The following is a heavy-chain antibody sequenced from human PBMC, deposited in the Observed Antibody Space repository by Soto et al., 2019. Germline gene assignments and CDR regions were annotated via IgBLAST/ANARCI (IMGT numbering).Heavy chain of an antibody. CDR3: ARRPDFRDHGWFDP. CDR2: IHYSGET. D-gene: IGHD4-17*01. CDR1: GGSIISTFYY. Sequence: SETLSLTSTVSGGSIISTFYYLGWLPPPPGRGLEWIANIHYSGETHYSPSLKSRVAISVDTSKSQFSLTLDSVTAADTAVYYCARRPDFRDHGWFDPWGQGILVTVSS. V-gene: IGHV4-39*01. J-gene: IGHJ5*02.